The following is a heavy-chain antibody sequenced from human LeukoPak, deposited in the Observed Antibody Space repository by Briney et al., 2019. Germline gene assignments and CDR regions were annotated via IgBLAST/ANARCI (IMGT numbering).Heavy chain of an antibody. V-gene: IGHV1-18*01. CDR2: ISAYNGNT. CDR3: ARADPGAYDSSGYYDY. CDR1: GYTFTSYG. Sequence: EASVKVSCEASGYTFTSYGISWVRQAPGQGLEWMGWISAYNGNTNYAQKLQGRVTMTTDTSTSTAYMELRSLRSDDTAVYYCARADPGAYDSSGYYDYWGQGTLVTVSS. D-gene: IGHD3-22*01. J-gene: IGHJ4*02.